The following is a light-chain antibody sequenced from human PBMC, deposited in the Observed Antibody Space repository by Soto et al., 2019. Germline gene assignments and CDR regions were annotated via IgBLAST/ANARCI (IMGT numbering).Light chain of an antibody. CDR1: QSISSW. Sequence: DIQMTQSPSTLSASVVDRVTITCRASQSISSWLSWYQQKTGKAPKLLIYDASSLESGVPSRFSGSGSGTEFTLTISSLQPDDFATYYCKQYKSYTWTFGQGTKVESK. CDR3: KQYKSYTWT. V-gene: IGKV1-5*01. J-gene: IGKJ1*01. CDR2: DAS.